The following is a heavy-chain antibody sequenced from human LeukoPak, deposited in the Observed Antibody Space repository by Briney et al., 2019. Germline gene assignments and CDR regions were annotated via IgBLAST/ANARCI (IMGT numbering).Heavy chain of an antibody. CDR2: IKQDGSET. CDR1: GFTFSSYW. D-gene: IGHD6-19*01. CDR3: ARDRSGIAVAGILGVNYYDMDV. J-gene: IGHJ6*03. Sequence: GGSLRLSCAASGFTFSSYWMSWVRQAPGKGLEWVANIKQDGSETYYVDSVKGRFTISRDNAKNSLYLQMNSLRAEDTAVHYCARDRSGIAVAGILGVNYYDMDVWGKGTTVTVSS. V-gene: IGHV3-7*01.